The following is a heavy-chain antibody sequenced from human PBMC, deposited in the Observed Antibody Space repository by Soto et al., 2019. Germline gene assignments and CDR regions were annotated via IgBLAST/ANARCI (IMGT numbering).Heavy chain of an antibody. D-gene: IGHD3-10*01. CDR2: INSDGSST. CDR1: GFTFSSYW. J-gene: IGHJ4*02. CDR3: ARVRGFIGAAGGDY. Sequence: GGSLRLSCAASGFTFSSYWMHWVRQAPGKGLVWVSRINSDGSSTSYADSVKGRFTISRDKAKNTLYLQMNSLRAEDTAVYYCARVRGFIGAAGGDYWGQGTLVTVSS. V-gene: IGHV3-74*01.